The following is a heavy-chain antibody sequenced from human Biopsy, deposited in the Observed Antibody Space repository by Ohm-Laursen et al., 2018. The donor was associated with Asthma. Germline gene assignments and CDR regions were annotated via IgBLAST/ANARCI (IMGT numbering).Heavy chain of an antibody. D-gene: IGHD6-13*01. Sequence: SETLSLTCSLSSGSGGYMRSGNYYWGWIRQPPGKGLEWIGSIYYSGTTYYNPSLESRVPVSADTSKNQFSLKLSSVTAADTAVYYCVRGSSSWHHGPFHYYYGLDVWGQGTKATVSS. CDR2: IYYSGTT. CDR3: VRGSSSWHHGPFHYYYGLDV. J-gene: IGHJ6*02. CDR1: SGSGGYMRSGNYY. V-gene: IGHV4-39*01.